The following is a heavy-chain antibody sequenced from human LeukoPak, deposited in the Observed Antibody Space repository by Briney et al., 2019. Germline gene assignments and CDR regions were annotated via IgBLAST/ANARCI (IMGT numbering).Heavy chain of an antibody. J-gene: IGHJ4*02. V-gene: IGHV3-74*01. CDR1: GFTFSGYW. Sequence: GGSLRLSCEASGFTFSGYWMHWVRQVPGKGLVWVSRINSDGSSTNYADSVKGRFTISRDNAKNTLYLQMNSLRAEDTAVYYCAKDPLQEGDYWGQGTLVTVSS. D-gene: IGHD4-11*01. CDR3: AKDPLQEGDY. CDR2: INSDGSST.